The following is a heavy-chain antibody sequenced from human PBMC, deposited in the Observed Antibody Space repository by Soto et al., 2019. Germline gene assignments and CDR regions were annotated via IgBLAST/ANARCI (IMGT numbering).Heavy chain of an antibody. J-gene: IGHJ6*02. D-gene: IGHD6-6*01. Sequence: PGESLKISCKGSGYSFTTYWISWVRQMPGKGLEWVGRIDPSDSYTSYSPSFQGHVTTSVDKSISTAYLQWSSLRASDTAMYYCARDSYTSSYYYYGMDVWGQGTTVTVSS. CDR1: GYSFTTYW. CDR3: ARDSYTSSYYYYGMDV. CDR2: IDPSDSYT. V-gene: IGHV5-10-1*01.